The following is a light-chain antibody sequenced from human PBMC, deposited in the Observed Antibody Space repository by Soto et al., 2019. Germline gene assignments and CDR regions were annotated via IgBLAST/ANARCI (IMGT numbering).Light chain of an antibody. J-gene: IGLJ1*01. V-gene: IGLV1-40*01. CDR1: SSNIGAGYE. CDR3: QSYDSSLSASYV. Sequence: QSVPTQPPSVSGAPGQRVTISCTGSSSNIGAGYEVHWYQHLPGKAPKLLIYGNTNRPSGVPDRFSGSKSGTSASLAITGLQAEDEADYYCQSYDSSLSASYVFGGGTKLTVL. CDR2: GNT.